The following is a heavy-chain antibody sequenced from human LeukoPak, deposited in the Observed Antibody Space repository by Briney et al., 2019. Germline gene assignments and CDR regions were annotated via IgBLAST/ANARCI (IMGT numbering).Heavy chain of an antibody. CDR2: VYYSGST. J-gene: IGHJ4*02. CDR1: GGSFEHYF. Sequence: SETLSLTCTVSGGSFEHYFWSWIRQPPGKGVEWIGYVYYSGSTDYSPSLKSRLTISADTSKNRFSLRLSSVTAADTAVYYCASHRRSHGSEYWGQGTLVTVSS. CDR3: ASHRRSHGSEY. D-gene: IGHD3-10*01. V-gene: IGHV4-59*01.